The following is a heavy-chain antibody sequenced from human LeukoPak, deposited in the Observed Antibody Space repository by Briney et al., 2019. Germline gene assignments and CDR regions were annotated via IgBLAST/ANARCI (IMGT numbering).Heavy chain of an antibody. V-gene: IGHV3-7*05. D-gene: IGHD1-1*01. CDR2: IKQDGSEK. CDR3: ASQKNGASDY. CDR1: RFTFSNYW. J-gene: IGHJ4*02. Sequence: PGGSLRLSCAASRFTFSNYWMSWVRQAPGKGLEWLTNIKQDGSEKYYVDSVKGRFTISRDNAKNSLYLQMNSLRAEDTAVYYCASQKNGASDYWGQGTLVTASS.